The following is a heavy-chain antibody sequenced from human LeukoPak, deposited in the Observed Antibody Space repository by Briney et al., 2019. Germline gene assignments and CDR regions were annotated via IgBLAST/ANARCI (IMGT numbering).Heavy chain of an antibody. D-gene: IGHD4-17*01. Sequence: GGSLRLSCAASGFTFSRYAMSWVRQAPGKGLEWVSVISGSGGSTNYADSVKGRFTISRDNSKSMLYLQMNSLRVEDTAVYYCVKQERGFGDSRTESWGQGTLVTVSS. J-gene: IGHJ5*02. CDR3: VKQERGFGDSRTES. V-gene: IGHV3-23*01. CDR2: ISGSGGST. CDR1: GFTFSRYA.